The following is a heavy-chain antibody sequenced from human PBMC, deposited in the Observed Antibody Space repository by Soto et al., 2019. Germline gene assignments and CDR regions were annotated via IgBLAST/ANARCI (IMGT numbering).Heavy chain of an antibody. V-gene: IGHV1-69*02. J-gene: IGHJ6*02. CDR2: IIPVLGVV. D-gene: IGHD2-15*01. CDR3: AKAPNPGSATPSYYGTDV. CDR1: GGTFTSYI. Sequence: QVQLVQSGAEVKKPGSSVKVSCKVSGGTFTSYIISWVRQAPGQGLEWMGRIIPVLGVVYYAQKSQGRVTITADTSTTTAYLDLSGLRSDDTAVYYCAKAPNPGSATPSYYGTDVWGQGTTVTVSS.